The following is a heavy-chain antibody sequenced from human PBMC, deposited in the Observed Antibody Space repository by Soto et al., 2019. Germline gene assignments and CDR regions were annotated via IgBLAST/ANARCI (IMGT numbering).Heavy chain of an antibody. CDR1: GGSISSGGYS. Sequence: TSETLSLTCAVSGGSISSGGYSWSWIRQPPGKGLEWIGYIYHSGSTYYNPSLKSRVTISVDTSKNQFSLELSSVTAADTAVYYCVKNFDYWGQGTLVTSPQ. V-gene: IGHV4-30-2*01. CDR2: IYHSGST. J-gene: IGHJ4*02. CDR3: VKNFDY.